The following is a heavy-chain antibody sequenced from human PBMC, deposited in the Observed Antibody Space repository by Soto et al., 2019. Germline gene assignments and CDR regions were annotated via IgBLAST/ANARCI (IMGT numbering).Heavy chain of an antibody. CDR3: ATSYGSGSAHFDS. CDR2: IIPMLGMS. CDR1: GDIFSRST. J-gene: IGHJ4*02. V-gene: IGHV1-69*02. D-gene: IGHD3-10*01. Sequence: QVQLVQSGTEVTKPGSSVTVSCTASGDIFSRSTLSWVRQAPGQRLEWMGRIIPMLGMSNSALKFQGRLTXTXDXXTNKVYMPLNSLRSDDTAVYYCATSYGSGSAHFDSWGQGTLVTVSS.